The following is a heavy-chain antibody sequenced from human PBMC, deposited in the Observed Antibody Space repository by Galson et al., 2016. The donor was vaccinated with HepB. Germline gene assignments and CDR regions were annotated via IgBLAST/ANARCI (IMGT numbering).Heavy chain of an antibody. CDR1: GFTVTSNY. D-gene: IGHD3-10*01. Sequence: SLRLSCAVSGFTVTSNYFSWVRQAPGKGLEWVSIIYNGGSSYYADSVRDRFTISRDISRNTLYLQMSSLRVEDTAVYFCARGLYTSGRGVMDVWGQGTTVAVSS. CDR2: IYNGGSS. J-gene: IGHJ6*02. V-gene: IGHV3-66*01. CDR3: ARGLYTSGRGVMDV.